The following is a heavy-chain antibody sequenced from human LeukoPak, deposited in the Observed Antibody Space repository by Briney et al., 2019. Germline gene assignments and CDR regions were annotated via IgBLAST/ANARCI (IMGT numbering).Heavy chain of an antibody. CDR2: ISSNGGST. CDR1: GFTFSSYA. Sequence: GGSLRLSCAASGFTFSSYAMHWVRQAPGKGLEYVSAISSNGGSTYYANSVKGRFSISRDNSKNTLYLQMGSLRAEDMAVYYCARGSGSGIWGQGILVTVSS. J-gene: IGHJ4*02. D-gene: IGHD3-10*01. V-gene: IGHV3-64*01. CDR3: ARGSGSGI.